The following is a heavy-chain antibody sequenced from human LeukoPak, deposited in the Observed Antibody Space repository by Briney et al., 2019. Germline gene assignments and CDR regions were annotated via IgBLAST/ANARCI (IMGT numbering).Heavy chain of an antibody. CDR3: ATGKPYGYYSFLDH. V-gene: IGHV3-23*01. Sequence: GGSLRLSCAASGFTFSDYAMSWVRQAPGKGLEWVAGIRATGADTFYAASVRGRVTVSRDNSESTLYLQMDTLRADDTAVYYCATGKPYGYYSFLDHWGQGTPVTVSS. CDR1: GFTFSDYA. J-gene: IGHJ4*02. D-gene: IGHD4-17*01. CDR2: IRATGADT.